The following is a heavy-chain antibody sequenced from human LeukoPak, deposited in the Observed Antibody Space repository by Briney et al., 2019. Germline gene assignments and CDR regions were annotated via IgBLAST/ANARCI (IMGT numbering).Heavy chain of an antibody. J-gene: IGHJ6*02. Sequence: SETLSLTCTVSGDSFSRYYWSWIRQPPGKGLEWIGYIYYSGSTNYNPSLKSRVTISVDTSKNQFSLKLSSVTAADTAVYYCARRTLLEGATWGSDYYYGMDVWGQGTTVTVSS. CDR1: GDSFSRYY. CDR2: IYYSGST. V-gene: IGHV4-59*08. CDR3: ARRTLLEGATWGSDYYYGMDV. D-gene: IGHD1-26*01.